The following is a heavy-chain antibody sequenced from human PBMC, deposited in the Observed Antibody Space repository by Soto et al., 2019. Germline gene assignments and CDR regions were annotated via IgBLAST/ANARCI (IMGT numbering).Heavy chain of an antibody. V-gene: IGHV3-72*01. D-gene: IGHD1-26*01. CDR3: ARDSGKGAYFDY. CDR1: GFTFSDHY. CDR2: IRNKANSYTT. J-gene: IGHJ4*01. Sequence: EVQLVESGGGLVQPGGSQRLSCVASGFTFSDHYMDWVRQAPGKGLEWVGRIRNKANSYTTDYAASVKGRFTISRDDSKDSLYIQMNSLKTEDTAIYYCARDSGKGAYFDYWGHGTLATVSS.